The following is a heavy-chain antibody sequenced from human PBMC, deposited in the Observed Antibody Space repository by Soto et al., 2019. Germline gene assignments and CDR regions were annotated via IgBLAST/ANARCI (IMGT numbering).Heavy chain of an antibody. J-gene: IGHJ4*02. V-gene: IGHV3-23*01. CDR2: ISDSGST. CDR3: AKDKGGRYCSRTSCLYSFDY. Sequence: EVQLLESGGGLVQPGGSLRLSCTASGFTFSTYAMSWVRQAPGKGLEWVSTISDSGSTYYADSVKGRFTISRDNSKNTLYLEMNRLRAEDTDVYYCAKDKGGRYCSRTSCLYSFDYWGQGTLVTVSS. D-gene: IGHD2-2*01. CDR1: GFTFSTYA.